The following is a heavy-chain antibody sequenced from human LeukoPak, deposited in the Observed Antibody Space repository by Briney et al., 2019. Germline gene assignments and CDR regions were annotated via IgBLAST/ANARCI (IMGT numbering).Heavy chain of an antibody. V-gene: IGHV3-23*01. CDR2: ISGSGGST. J-gene: IGHJ4*02. CDR1: GFTFNNYA. D-gene: IGHD3-22*01. Sequence: GGSLRLSCAASGFTFNNYAMSWVRQAPGKGLEWVSAISGSGGSTYYADPLKGRFTISRDNSKNTLYLQMNSLRAEDTALYYCAKDGIGGIYYDSSGYFDNGGQGTLVTVSS. CDR3: AKDGIGGIYYDSSGYFDN.